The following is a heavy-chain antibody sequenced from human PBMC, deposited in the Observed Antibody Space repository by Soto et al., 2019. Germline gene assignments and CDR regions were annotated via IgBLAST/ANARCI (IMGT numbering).Heavy chain of an antibody. CDR2: ISSRGGRT. V-gene: IGHV3-23*01. Sequence: EVQLLESGGGLVQPGGSLRLSCAASGFTFNSSAMRWVRQAPGQGLEWVSAISSRGGRTHYADSVKGRFTSASDNSKNTLYLQLNSLRAEDTAVYYCAKDHGPYGDGLDYWGQGTLVTVAA. J-gene: IGHJ4*02. CDR3: AKDHGPYGDGLDY. CDR1: GFTFNSSA. D-gene: IGHD4-17*01.